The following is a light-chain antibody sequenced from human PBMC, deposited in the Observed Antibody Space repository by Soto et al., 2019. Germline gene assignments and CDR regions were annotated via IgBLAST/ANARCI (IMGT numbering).Light chain of an antibody. CDR3: QVWDSSTVV. V-gene: IGLV3-9*01. CDR1: SVGGKD. J-gene: IGLJ2*01. Sequence: SYELTQPLSVSVALGQTARITCGGNSVGGKDVHWYQQKPGQAPVLVIYRDYNRPSGIPERFSGSNSGNTATLTISRAQVGDEADYYCQVWDSSTVVFGAGTKVTVL. CDR2: RDY.